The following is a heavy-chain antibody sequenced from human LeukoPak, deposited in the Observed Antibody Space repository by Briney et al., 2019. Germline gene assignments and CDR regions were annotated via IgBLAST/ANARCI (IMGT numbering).Heavy chain of an antibody. D-gene: IGHD6-13*01. CDR2: INPKSGAA. J-gene: IGHJ4*02. CDR3: ARGAEAETSPLDF. V-gene: IGHV1-2*02. Sequence: ASVKVSCKASGYIFSDYYMHWVRQAPGQGLEWLGWINPKSGAADYAQQYRGRVTMTRDTSINTDYMEMKRVTSDDTAVYYCARGAEAETSPLDFWGQGTLVIVS. CDR1: GYIFSDYY.